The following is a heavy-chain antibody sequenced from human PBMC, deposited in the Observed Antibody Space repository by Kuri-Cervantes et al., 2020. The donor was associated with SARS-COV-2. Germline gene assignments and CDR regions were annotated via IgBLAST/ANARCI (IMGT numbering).Heavy chain of an antibody. Sequence: ASVKVSCKASGYTFTGYYMHWVRQATGQGLEWMGWINPNSGGTNYAQKFQGKVTMTRDTSISTAYMELSRLRSDDTSVYYYARDRKDYYDSSGSKTRSSYYMDVWGKGTTVTVSS. CDR1: GYTFTGYY. V-gene: IGHV1-2*02. CDR3: ARDRKDYYDSSGSKTRSSYYMDV. D-gene: IGHD3-22*01. J-gene: IGHJ6*03. CDR2: INPNSGGT.